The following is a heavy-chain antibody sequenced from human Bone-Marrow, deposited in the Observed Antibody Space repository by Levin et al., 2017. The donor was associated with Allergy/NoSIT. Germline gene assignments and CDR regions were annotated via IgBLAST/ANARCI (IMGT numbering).Heavy chain of an antibody. CDR2: IYYSGST. Sequence: SETLSLTCTVSGGSISSSSYYWGWIRQPPGKGLEWIGSIYYSGSTYYNPSLKSRVTISVDTSKNQFSLKLSSVTAADTAVYYCARVRALPYYDFWSGYPNWFDPWGQGTLVTVSS. J-gene: IGHJ5*02. D-gene: IGHD3-3*01. CDR1: GGSISSSSYY. V-gene: IGHV4-39*07. CDR3: ARVRALPYYDFWSGYPNWFDP.